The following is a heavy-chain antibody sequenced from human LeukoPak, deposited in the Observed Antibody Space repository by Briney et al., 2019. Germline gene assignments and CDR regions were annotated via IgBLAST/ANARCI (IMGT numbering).Heavy chain of an antibody. J-gene: IGHJ4*02. CDR1: GFTFSSYA. CDR2: ISYDGSNK. D-gene: IGHD6-13*01. V-gene: IGHV3-30-3*01. Sequence: PGGSLRLSCAASGFTFSSYAMHWVRKAPGKGLEWVAVISYDGSNKYYADSVKGRFTISRDNSKNTLYLQMNSLRAEDTAVYYCARDLYSSSWNYFDYWGQGTLVTVSS. CDR3: ARDLYSSSWNYFDY.